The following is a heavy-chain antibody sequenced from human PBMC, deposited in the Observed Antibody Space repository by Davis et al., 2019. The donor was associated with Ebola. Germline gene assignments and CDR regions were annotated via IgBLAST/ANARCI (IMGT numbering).Heavy chain of an antibody. CDR3: ARGWLRAGMDV. J-gene: IGHJ6*04. Sequence: HSQTLSLTCSISGDSVSGNSGAWNWIRQSPSRGLEWLGRTYYTSKWYNDYAVSVKSRITISPDTSKNQLSLQLDSVTPEDTAVYYCARGWLRAGMDVWGEGTTVTVSS. CDR2: TYYTSKWYN. D-gene: IGHD5-18*01. CDR1: GDSVSGNSGA. V-gene: IGHV6-1*01.